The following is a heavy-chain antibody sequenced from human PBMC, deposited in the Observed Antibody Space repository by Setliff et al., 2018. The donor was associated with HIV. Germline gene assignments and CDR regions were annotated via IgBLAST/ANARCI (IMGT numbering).Heavy chain of an antibody. CDR1: GYTFSNYG. CDR2: ITSYNGNT. CDR3: ARVRTYSDFYYPAPIPSYYFDF. V-gene: IGHV1-18*01. Sequence: ASVKVSCKASGYTFSNYGITWVRQAPGQGLEWVGWITSYNGNTNYAQKFQGRVTMTTDTSTSAAYLELRSLRSDDTAIYYCARVRTYSDFYYPAPIPSYYFDFWGQGTLVTVSS. J-gene: IGHJ4*02. D-gene: IGHD1-26*01.